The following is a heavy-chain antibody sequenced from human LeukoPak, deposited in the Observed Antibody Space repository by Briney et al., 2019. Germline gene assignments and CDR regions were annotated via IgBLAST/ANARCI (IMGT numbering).Heavy chain of an antibody. V-gene: IGHV1-69*04. CDR1: GGTFSSYA. J-gene: IGHJ6*02. CDR2: IIPILGIA. Sequence: GASVKVSCKASGGTFSSYAISWVRQAPGQGLEWMGRIIPILGIANYAQKFQGRVTITAGKSTSTAYMELSSLRSEDTAVYYCAGVKRFGVVIILDPYYYYGMDVWGQGTTVTVSS. CDR3: AGVKRFGVVIILDPYYYYGMDV. D-gene: IGHD3-3*01.